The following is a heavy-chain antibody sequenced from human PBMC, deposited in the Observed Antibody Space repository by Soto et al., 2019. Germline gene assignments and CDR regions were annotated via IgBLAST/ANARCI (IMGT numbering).Heavy chain of an antibody. CDR1: GYTVNELS. J-gene: IGHJ5*02. Sequence: ASVKVSCKVSGYTVNELSIHWVRQAPGKGLEWLGGFDPEDGRTIYAQTLQGRLAMTEDTSADTAYMELNSLRAEDTAVYYCARDGYSSNWCVLWGQGTLVTVSS. CDR2: FDPEDGRT. CDR3: ARDGYSSNWCVL. V-gene: IGHV1-24*01. D-gene: IGHD6-13*01.